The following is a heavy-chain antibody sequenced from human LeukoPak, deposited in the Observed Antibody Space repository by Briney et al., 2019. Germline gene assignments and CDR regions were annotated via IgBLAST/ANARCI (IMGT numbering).Heavy chain of an antibody. D-gene: IGHD6-19*01. J-gene: IGHJ4*02. CDR2: IGGGGPTT. V-gene: IGHV3-23*01. Sequence: GGSLRLSCAASGFTFSTYAMNWVRQAPAKWLEWVSTIGGGGPTTDYADSVKDRFTISRDNSKNTLYLQMNSLRAEDTAVYFCARGFLGGTDQYFDSWGQGTLVTVSP. CDR3: ARGFLGGTDQYFDS. CDR1: GFTFSTYA.